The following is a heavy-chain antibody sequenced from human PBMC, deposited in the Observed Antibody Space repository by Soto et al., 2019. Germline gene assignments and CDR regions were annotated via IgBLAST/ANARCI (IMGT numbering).Heavy chain of an antibody. Sequence: SATLSLTCTFSCDSIRRGGYCWNWLRQHPRKGLEWIGYIYHSGSTIYNPSLKSRVTISVDKSKNQFSLKLSSVTAADTAVYYCARLSGSYYYGMDVWGQGTTVT. CDR3: ARLSGSYYYGMDV. CDR1: CDSIRRGGYC. J-gene: IGHJ6*02. CDR2: IYHSGST. V-gene: IGHV4-31*03.